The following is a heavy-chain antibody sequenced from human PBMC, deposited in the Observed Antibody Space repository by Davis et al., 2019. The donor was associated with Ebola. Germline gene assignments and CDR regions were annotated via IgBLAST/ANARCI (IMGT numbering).Heavy chain of an antibody. Sequence: HTEGSLRLSCAASGFTFSSYSMNWVRQAPGKGLVWVSRINSDGSSTSYADSVKGRFTISRDNAKNTLYLQMNSLRAEDTAVYYCARDRIAVYYYYGMDVWGQGTTVTVSS. D-gene: IGHD6-19*01. CDR3: ARDRIAVYYYYGMDV. V-gene: IGHV3-74*01. J-gene: IGHJ6*02. CDR1: GFTFSSYS. CDR2: INSDGSST.